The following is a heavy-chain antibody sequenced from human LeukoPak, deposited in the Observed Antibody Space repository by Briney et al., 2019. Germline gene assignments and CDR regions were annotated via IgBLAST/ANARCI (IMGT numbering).Heavy chain of an antibody. V-gene: IGHV4-59*03. J-gene: IGHJ3*02. D-gene: IGHD3-3*01. Sequence: SETLSLSCTVSGASFSSYDWNWIRQPPGKGLEWFGYIYYSGSTKYNPSLMRRVTISVDTSNNRFALKLSSVLGAETTVFNCEGTYSDFWSGYSSHAFDIWGQGTMVTVSS. CDR1: GASFSSYD. CDR3: EGTYSDFWSGYSSHAFDI. CDR2: IYYSGST.